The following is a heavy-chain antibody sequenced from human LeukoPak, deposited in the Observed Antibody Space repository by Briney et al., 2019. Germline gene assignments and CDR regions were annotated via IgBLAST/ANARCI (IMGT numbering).Heavy chain of an antibody. J-gene: IGHJ1*01. Sequence: ASVKVSCKASGYTFTSYYMHWVRQAPGQGLEWMGIINPSGGSTSYAQKFQGRVTMTRDTSTSTVYMELSSLRSEDTAVYYCARVRGGDYYDSSGYPQYFQHWGQGTLVTVSS. D-gene: IGHD3-22*01. V-gene: IGHV1-46*01. CDR3: ARVRGGDYYDSSGYPQYFQH. CDR1: GYTFTSYY. CDR2: INPSGGST.